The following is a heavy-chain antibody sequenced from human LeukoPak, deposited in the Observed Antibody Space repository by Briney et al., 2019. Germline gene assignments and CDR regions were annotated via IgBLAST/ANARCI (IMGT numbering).Heavy chain of an antibody. Sequence: GGSLRLSYAASGFTFSTYWTSWVRQAPGKGLEWVANIKQAGTENYYVDYVKGRFTISRDNAKNSLYLQMTSLRAEDTAVYYCASGYFTSYFEYWGQGTLVTVSS. CDR2: IKQAGTEN. CDR3: ASGYFTSYFEY. J-gene: IGHJ4*02. D-gene: IGHD3-3*01. CDR1: GFTFSTYW. V-gene: IGHV3-7*01.